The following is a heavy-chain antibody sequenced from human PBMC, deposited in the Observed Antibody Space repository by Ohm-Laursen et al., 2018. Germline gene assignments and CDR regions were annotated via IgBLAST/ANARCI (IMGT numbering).Heavy chain of an antibody. J-gene: IGHJ4*02. Sequence: SLRLSCAASGFSFSSYGMHWVRQAPGKGLEWVAVIIYDGTNKYYADSVKGRFIISRDNSKNTLYLQMNSLRDEDTAVYYCAKDSYDFWSGYTPGNHFDYWGQGTPVTVST. CDR3: AKDSYDFWSGYTPGNHFDY. CDR1: GFSFSSYG. V-gene: IGHV3-30*18. CDR2: IIYDGTNK. D-gene: IGHD3-3*01.